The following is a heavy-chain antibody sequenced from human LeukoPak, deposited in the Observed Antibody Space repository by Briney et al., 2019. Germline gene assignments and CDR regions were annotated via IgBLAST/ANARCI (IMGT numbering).Heavy chain of an antibody. CDR1: GFTFSSYA. CDR2: ISGSGDST. CDR3: ASGYSYGNDAFDI. Sequence: GGSLRLSCAASGFTFSSYAMNWVRQAPGKGLEWVSSISGSGDSTYYVDSVKGRFTISRDISKNTLYLQMNSLRAEDTAVYYCASGYSYGNDAFDIWGQGTMVTVSS. D-gene: IGHD5-18*01. V-gene: IGHV3-23*01. J-gene: IGHJ3*02.